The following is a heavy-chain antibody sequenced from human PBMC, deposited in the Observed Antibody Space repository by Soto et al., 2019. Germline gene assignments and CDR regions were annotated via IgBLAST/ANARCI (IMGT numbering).Heavy chain of an antibody. CDR1: GFTFGDYA. V-gene: IGHV3-49*03. Sequence: GGSLRLSCTASGFTFGDYAMSWFRQAPGKGLEWVGFIRSKAYGGTTEYAASLKGRFTISRDDSKSIAYLQMNSLKTEDTAVYYCSRILSSGYGSGAFDIWGQGTMVTVSS. CDR3: SRILSSGYGSGAFDI. CDR2: IRSKAYGGTT. J-gene: IGHJ3*02. D-gene: IGHD3-22*01.